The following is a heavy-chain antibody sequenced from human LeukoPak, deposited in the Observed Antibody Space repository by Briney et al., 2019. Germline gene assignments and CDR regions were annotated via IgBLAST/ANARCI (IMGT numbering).Heavy chain of an antibody. J-gene: IGHJ4*02. CDR2: ISAYNGNT. V-gene: IGHV1-18*01. D-gene: IGHD3-22*01. Sequence: ASVKVSCKASGYTFTSYGISWVRQAPGQGLEWMGWISAYNGNTNYAQKLQGRVTMTADTSTSTAYMELRSLRSDDTAVYYCAREDSSGYYEPPFDYWGQGTLVTVSS. CDR1: GYTFTSYG. CDR3: AREDSSGYYEPPFDY.